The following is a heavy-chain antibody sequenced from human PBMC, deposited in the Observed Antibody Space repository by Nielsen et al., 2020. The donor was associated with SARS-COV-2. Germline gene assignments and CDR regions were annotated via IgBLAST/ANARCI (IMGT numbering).Heavy chain of an antibody. J-gene: IGHJ6*02. CDR2: INPSGGST. CDR3: ARELGIAAREWDYYYYGMDV. V-gene: IGHV1-46*01. Sequence: WVRQAPGQGLEWMGIINPSGGSTSYAQKFQGRVTMTRDTSTSTVYMELSSLRSEDTAVYYCARELGIAAREWDYYYYGMDVWGQGTTVTVSS. D-gene: IGHD6-6*01.